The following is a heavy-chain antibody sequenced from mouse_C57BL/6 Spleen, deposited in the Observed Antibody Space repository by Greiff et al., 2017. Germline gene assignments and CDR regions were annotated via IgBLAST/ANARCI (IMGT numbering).Heavy chain of an antibody. Sequence: EVQLQQSGPELVKPGASVKISCKASGYTFTDYYMNWVKQSHGKSLEWIGDINPNNGGTSYNQKFKGKATLTVDKSSSTAYMELRSLTSEDSAVFYCATGTRYIDVWGKGTTVTVSS. J-gene: IGHJ1*03. CDR1: GYTFTDYY. D-gene: IGHD4-1*01. CDR2: INPNNGGT. V-gene: IGHV1-26*01. CDR3: ATGTRYIDV.